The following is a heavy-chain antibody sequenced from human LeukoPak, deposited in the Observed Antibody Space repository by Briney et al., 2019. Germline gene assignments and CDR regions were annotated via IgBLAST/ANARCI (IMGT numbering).Heavy chain of an antibody. D-gene: IGHD3-9*01. J-gene: IGHJ4*02. CDR3: AREGAYYDILTGYYSAFDY. CDR1: GYSISSGYY. Sequence: PSETLSLTCTVSGYSISSGYYWSWIRQPAGKGLEWVGRLYASGSTNYNPSLKSRATISVDTSKNQFSLKVSSLTAADTAVYYCAREGAYYDILTGYYSAFDYWGQGTLVTVSS. CDR2: LYASGST. V-gene: IGHV4-61*02.